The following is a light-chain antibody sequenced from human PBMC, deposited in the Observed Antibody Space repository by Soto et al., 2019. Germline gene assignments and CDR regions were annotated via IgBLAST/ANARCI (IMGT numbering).Light chain of an antibody. CDR1: QSVLYSSNNKNY. Sequence: DIVMTQSPDSLAVSLGERATINCKSSQSVLYSSNNKNYLAWYQQKSGQPPKLLIYWASTRESVVPDRFSVSGSGTDFTLTISSLQAEDVAVYYCQQYYSPLTFGQGTKVEIK. V-gene: IGKV4-1*01. CDR3: QQYYSPLT. J-gene: IGKJ1*01. CDR2: WAS.